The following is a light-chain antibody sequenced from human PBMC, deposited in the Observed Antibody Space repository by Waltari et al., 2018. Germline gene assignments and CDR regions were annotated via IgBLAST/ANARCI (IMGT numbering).Light chain of an antibody. CDR1: IRTVGSYNL. V-gene: IGLV2-23*01. J-gene: IGLJ1*01. CDR3: FSYAGSGIYV. CDR2: EDI. Sequence: HSALTQPASVSGSPGQSITISCTGTIRTVGSYNLVSWYQQHPGNPPKIMIYEDIKRPSGASNRFSGSKSANTASLTISGLQAEDEADYYCFSYAGSGIYVFGTGTKVTV.